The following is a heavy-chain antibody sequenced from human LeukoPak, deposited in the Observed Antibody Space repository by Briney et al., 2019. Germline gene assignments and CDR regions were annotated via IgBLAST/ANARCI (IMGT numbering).Heavy chain of an antibody. CDR1: GGSFSGYY. D-gene: IGHD3-3*01. V-gene: IGHV4-34*01. J-gene: IGHJ4*02. CDR3: ARGGSYYDFWSGHPNDY. CDR2: INHSGST. Sequence: SETLSLTCAVYGGSFSGYYWSWIRQPPGKGLEWIGEINHSGSTNYNPSLKSRVTISVDTSKNQFSLKLSSVTAADTAVYYCARGGSYYDFWSGHPNDYWGQGTLVTVSS.